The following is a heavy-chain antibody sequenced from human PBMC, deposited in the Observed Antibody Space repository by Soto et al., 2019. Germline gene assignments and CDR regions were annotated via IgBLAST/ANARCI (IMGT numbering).Heavy chain of an antibody. Sequence: PGGSLRLSCAASGFTFSDYYMSWIRQAPGKGLEWVSYISSSGSTIYYADSVKGRFTISRDNAKNSLYLQMNSLRAEDTAVYYCPSTLPRVDKAYRGQGTLFPVSS. CDR1: GFTFSDYY. D-gene: IGHD1-26*01. CDR3: PSTLPRVDKAY. J-gene: IGHJ4*02. CDR2: ISSSGSTI. V-gene: IGHV3-11*01.